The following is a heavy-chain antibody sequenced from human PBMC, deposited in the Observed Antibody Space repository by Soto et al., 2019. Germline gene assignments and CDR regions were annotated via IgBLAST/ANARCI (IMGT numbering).Heavy chain of an antibody. V-gene: IGHV4-4*02. CDR3: ARLVYDSRLNYLYFDH. J-gene: IGHJ4*02. Sequence: PSETLSLTCDVSGVSISSGNWWSWVRQPPGKGLEWIADVYNDGSAHYHPSLESRATISVDRSKNQFSLRLSSVTAADTGKYYCARLVYDSRLNYLYFDHWGQGTLVTVSS. CDR2: VYNDGSA. D-gene: IGHD3-22*01. CDR1: GVSISSGNW.